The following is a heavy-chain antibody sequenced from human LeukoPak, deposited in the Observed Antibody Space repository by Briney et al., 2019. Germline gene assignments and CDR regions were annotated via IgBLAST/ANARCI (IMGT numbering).Heavy chain of an antibody. V-gene: IGHV1-69*06. Sequence: SVKVSCKASGGTFSSYAISWVRQAPGQGLEWMGGIIPIFGTANYEQKFQGRVTITADTSTSTSYMELRSLRSDDTAVYYCAREHSSSWDQFDYWGQGTLVTVSS. J-gene: IGHJ4*02. D-gene: IGHD6-13*01. CDR1: GGTFSSYA. CDR2: IIPIFGTA. CDR3: AREHSSSWDQFDY.